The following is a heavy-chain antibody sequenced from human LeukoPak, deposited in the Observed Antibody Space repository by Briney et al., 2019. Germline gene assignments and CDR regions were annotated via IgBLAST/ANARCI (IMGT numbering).Heavy chain of an antibody. D-gene: IGHD3-22*01. CDR1: GGSISSGDYY. V-gene: IGHV4-30-4*01. CDR2: IYYSGST. J-gene: IGHJ4*02. CDR3: ATTPYYYDSGGYSLGDY. Sequence: SETLSLTCTVSGGSISSGDYYWSWIRQPPGKGLEWIGYIYYSGSTYYSPSLKSRVTISVDTSKNQFSLKLTSVTAADTAVYYCATTPYYYDSGGYSLGDYWGQGTLVTVSS.